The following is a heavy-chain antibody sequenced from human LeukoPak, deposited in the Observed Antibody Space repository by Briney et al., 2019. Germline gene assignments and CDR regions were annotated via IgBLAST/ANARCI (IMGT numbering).Heavy chain of an antibody. CDR1: GYTFTSYA. D-gene: IGHD1-26*01. J-gene: IGHJ4*02. CDR2: INAGNGNT. Sequence: ASVKVSCKASGYTFTSYAMHWVRQAPGQRLEWMGWINAGNGNTKYSQKFQGRVTITRDTSASTAYMELSSLRSDDTAVYYCARDRSGGSYNTGYFDYWGQGTLVTVSS. CDR3: ARDRSGGSYNTGYFDY. V-gene: IGHV1-3*01.